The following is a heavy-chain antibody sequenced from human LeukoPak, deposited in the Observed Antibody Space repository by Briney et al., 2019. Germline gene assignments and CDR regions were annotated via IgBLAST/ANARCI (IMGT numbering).Heavy chain of an antibody. CDR3: ARDRGGSYSAIDY. V-gene: IGHV3-48*04. CDR2: ISSSSSTI. Sequence: GGSLRLSCAASGFTFSSYSMNWVRQAPGKGLEWVSLISSSSSTIYYADSVKGRFTISRDNAKNSLYLQMNSLRAEDTAVYYCARDRGGSYSAIDYWGQGTLVTVSS. D-gene: IGHD1-26*01. J-gene: IGHJ4*02. CDR1: GFTFSSYS.